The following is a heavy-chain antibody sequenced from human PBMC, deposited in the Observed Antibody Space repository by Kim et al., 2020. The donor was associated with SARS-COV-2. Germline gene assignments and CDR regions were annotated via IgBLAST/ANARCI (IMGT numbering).Heavy chain of an antibody. J-gene: IGHJ4*02. V-gene: IGHV4-59*01. CDR1: GGSISSYY. Sequence: SETLSLTCTVSGGSISSYYWSWIRQPPGKGLEWIGYIYYSGSTNYNPSLKRRVTISVDTTKNQMSLKLSSVTAVDTAVYYCARGGYIVGANYWGQGSLVT. D-gene: IGHD1-26*01. CDR3: ARGGYIVGANY. CDR2: IYYSGST.